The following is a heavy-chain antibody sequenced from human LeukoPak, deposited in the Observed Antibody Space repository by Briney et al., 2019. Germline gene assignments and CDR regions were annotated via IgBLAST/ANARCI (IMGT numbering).Heavy chain of an antibody. D-gene: IGHD2-15*01. V-gene: IGHV1-69*04. Sequence: ASVKVSCKASGGTFSSYAISWVRQAPGQGLEWMGRIIPILGIANYAQKFQGRVTITADKSTSTAYMELSSLRSEDTAVYYCARWVDATPHYFDYWGQGTLVTVSS. J-gene: IGHJ4*02. CDR2: IIPILGIA. CDR3: ARWVDATPHYFDY. CDR1: GGTFSSYA.